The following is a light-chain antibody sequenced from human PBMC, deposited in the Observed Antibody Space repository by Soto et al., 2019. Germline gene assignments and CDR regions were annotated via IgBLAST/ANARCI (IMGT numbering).Light chain of an antibody. J-gene: IGKJ2*01. CDR1: QSITSY. Sequence: DIQMTQSPSSLSASVGDRVTITCRASQSITSYLSWYQQKPGKAPKLLIFAASNLQSGVPSRLSGSGSGTDFTLTISSLQPGDSATYYCQQSYSTPYTFGQGTKLEI. CDR2: AAS. CDR3: QQSYSTPYT. V-gene: IGKV1-39*01.